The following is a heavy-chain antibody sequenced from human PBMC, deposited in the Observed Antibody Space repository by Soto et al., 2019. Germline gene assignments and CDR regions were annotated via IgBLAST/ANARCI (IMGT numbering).Heavy chain of an antibody. D-gene: IGHD6-13*01. CDR3: AGELGKSTGYLDC. CDR1: GSSISRYYYY. J-gene: IGHJ4*02. CDR2: IYYSGRT. V-gene: IGHV4-30-4*02. Sequence: PSDTLSLTCTVSGSSISRYYYYWSWIRQPPGKGLEWIGYIYYSGRTAYNPSLKSRIIISIDTSKNQFSLSLNSLNAADTAVYYCAGELGKSTGYLDCCGMGTLVPVSS.